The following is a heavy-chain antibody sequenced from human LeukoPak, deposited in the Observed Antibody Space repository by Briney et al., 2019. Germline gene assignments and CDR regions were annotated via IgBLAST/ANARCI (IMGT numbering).Heavy chain of an antibody. CDR3: ARTLIYGDYDFDY. CDR1: GYTFTSYD. J-gene: IGHJ4*02. V-gene: IGHV1-8*01. Sequence: ASVKVSCKASGYTFTSYDINWVRQATGQGLEWMGWMNPNSGNTGYAQKFQGRVTMTRDTSISTAYMELNSLRSEDTAVYYCARTLIYGDYDFDYWVQGTLVTVSS. CDR2: MNPNSGNT. D-gene: IGHD4-17*01.